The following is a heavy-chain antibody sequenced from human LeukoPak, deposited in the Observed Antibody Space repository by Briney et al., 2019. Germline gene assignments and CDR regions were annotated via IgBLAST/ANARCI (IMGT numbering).Heavy chain of an antibody. D-gene: IGHD1-26*01. CDR1: GFTFSSYW. CDR3: VKDPPPRYSGSPPAY. V-gene: IGHV3-7*03. J-gene: IGHJ4*02. CDR2: INKDGGEK. Sequence: GGSLRLSCAASGFTFSSYWMSWVRQAPGKGLEWVANINKDGGEKYYVDSVKGRFTISRDNAKNSLYLQMNSLRADDTAVYYCVKDPPPRYSGSPPAYWGQGTLVTVSS.